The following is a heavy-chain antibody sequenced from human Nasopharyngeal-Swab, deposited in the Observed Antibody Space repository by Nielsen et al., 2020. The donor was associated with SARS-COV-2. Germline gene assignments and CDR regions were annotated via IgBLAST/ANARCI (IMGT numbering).Heavy chain of an antibody. CDR3: VRDLAGEYGY. V-gene: IGHV3-74*01. CDR2: INEDGRII. CDR1: GFTLRGHW. Sequence: GESLKISCVASGFTLRGHWMHWVRQAPGKGPVWVSRINEDGRIINYADFVKGRFTISRDNAKNTLSLQMNSLRADDTAVYYCVRDLAGEYGYWGQGALVTVSP. D-gene: IGHD4-17*01. J-gene: IGHJ4*02.